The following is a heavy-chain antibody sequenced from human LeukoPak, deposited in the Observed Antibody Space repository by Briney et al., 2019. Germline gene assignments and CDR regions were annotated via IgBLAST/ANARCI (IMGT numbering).Heavy chain of an antibody. Sequence: GGSLRLSCAASGFIVNTNYMTWVRQAPGKGLEWVSSISSSRSYIFYADSVKGRFTVSRDNAKNSLYLQMNSLRAEDTAIYYCARDYQYGYSTNWYHLAQIDYWGQGTLVTVSS. V-gene: IGHV3-21*01. CDR1: GFIVNTNY. CDR3: ARDYQYGYSTNWYHLAQIDY. CDR2: ISSSRSYI. J-gene: IGHJ4*02. D-gene: IGHD2/OR15-2a*01.